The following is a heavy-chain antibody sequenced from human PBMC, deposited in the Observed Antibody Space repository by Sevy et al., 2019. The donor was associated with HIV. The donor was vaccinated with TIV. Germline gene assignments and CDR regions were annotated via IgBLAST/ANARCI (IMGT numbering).Heavy chain of an antibody. Sequence: GGSLRLSCAASGFTFDDYAMHWVRQAPGKGLEWVSGISWNSGSIGYADSVKGRFTISRDNAKNSLYLQMNSLRAEDTAMYYCAKDIGVAVDSSGWHNYWGQGTLVTVSS. J-gene: IGHJ4*02. CDR1: GFTFDDYA. CDR3: AKDIGVAVDSSGWHNY. V-gene: IGHV3-9*01. CDR2: ISWNSGSI. D-gene: IGHD6-19*01.